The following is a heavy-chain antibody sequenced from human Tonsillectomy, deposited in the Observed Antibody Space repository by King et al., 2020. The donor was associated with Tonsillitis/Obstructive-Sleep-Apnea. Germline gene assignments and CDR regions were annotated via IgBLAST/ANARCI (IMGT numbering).Heavy chain of an antibody. CDR1: GFTFSSYG. CDR3: ARVPGGWYFYL. Sequence: VQLVESGGGVVQPGRSLRLSCAASGFTFSSYGMHWVRQAPGKGLEWVAVIWYDGSNKYYADSVKGRFTISRDNSKNTLYLQMNSLRAEDTAVYYCARVPGGWYFYLWGRGTLVTVSS. V-gene: IGHV3-33*01. CDR2: IWYDGSNK. D-gene: IGHD2-15*01. J-gene: IGHJ2*01.